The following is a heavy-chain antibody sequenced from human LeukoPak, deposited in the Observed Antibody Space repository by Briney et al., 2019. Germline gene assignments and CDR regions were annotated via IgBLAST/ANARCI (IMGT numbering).Heavy chain of an antibody. Sequence: GGTLRLSCAASGFTFNNYAMSWVRQAPGMGPEWVSTISGSGVTTYYADSVRGRFTISRDNSKTTLYLQLDSLRPEDMAIYYCAKSPGQIQLDYFDYWGQETLVTVSS. V-gene: IGHV3-23*01. CDR1: GFTFNNYA. CDR2: ISGSGVTT. CDR3: AKSPGQIQLDYFDY. J-gene: IGHJ4*02. D-gene: IGHD1-1*01.